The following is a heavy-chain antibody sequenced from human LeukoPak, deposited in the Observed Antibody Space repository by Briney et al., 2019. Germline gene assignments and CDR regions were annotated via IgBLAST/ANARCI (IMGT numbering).Heavy chain of an antibody. CDR1: GSPFVVYA. D-gene: IGHD1-14*01. CDR3: AASIAGGDY. V-gene: IGHV3-9*03. CDR2: ISWNSGSI. J-gene: IGHJ4*02. Sequence: GRSLRLSCAPPGSPFVVYALTWVRQPQGKALEWVSGISWNSGSIGYADSVKGRFTISRDNAKNSLYLQMNSLRAEDMALYYCAASIAGGDYWGQGTLVTVSS.